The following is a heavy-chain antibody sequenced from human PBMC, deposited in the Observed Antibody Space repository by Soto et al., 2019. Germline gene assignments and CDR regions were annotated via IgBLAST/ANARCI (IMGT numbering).Heavy chain of an antibody. CDR1: GGSISSGGYS. D-gene: IGHD6-13*01. Sequence: PSETLSLTCAVPGGSISSGGYSWSWIRQPPGKGLEWIGYIYHSGSTYYNPSLKSRVTISVDRSKNQFSLKLSSVTAADTAVYYCARLIAAAGIEVSNWFDPWGQGTLVTVSS. J-gene: IGHJ5*02. CDR3: ARLIAAAGIEVSNWFDP. CDR2: IYHSGST. V-gene: IGHV4-30-2*01.